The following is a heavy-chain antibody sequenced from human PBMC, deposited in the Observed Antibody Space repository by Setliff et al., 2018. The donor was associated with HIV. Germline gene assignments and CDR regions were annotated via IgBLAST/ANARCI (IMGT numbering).Heavy chain of an antibody. CDR2: IYHTGTT. CDR1: GGSISSSGNY. Sequence: SETLSLTCTVSGGSISSSGNYWTWIRQRPGKGLEWIGYIYHTGTTYYHPSLKSRVLISVDTSNNQFSLRLSSVTAADTAVYYCARDLSPYGSGDPYYYYGMDIWGQGTTVTVSS. J-gene: IGHJ6*02. V-gene: IGHV4-31*03. D-gene: IGHD3-10*01. CDR3: ARDLSPYGSGDPYYYYGMDI.